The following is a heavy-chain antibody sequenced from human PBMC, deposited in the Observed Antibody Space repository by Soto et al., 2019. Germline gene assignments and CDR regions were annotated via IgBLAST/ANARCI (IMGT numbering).Heavy chain of an antibody. D-gene: IGHD5-18*01. V-gene: IGHV4-59*01. CDR3: ARSGYSYGYFDY. J-gene: IGHJ4*02. Sequence: SETLSLTCTVSGGSISSYYWSWIRQPPGKGLEWIGYIYYSGSTNYNPSLKSRVTISVDTSKNQFSLKLSSVTAADPAVYYCARSGYSYGYFDYWGQGTLVTVSS. CDR2: IYYSGST. CDR1: GGSISSYY.